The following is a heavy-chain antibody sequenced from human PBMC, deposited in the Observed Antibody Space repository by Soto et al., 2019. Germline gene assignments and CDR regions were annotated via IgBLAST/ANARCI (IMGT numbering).Heavy chain of an antibody. Sequence: GGSLILSCAASGFTFSSYAMSWVRQAPGKGLEWVSAISGSGGSTYYADSVKGRFTISRDNSKNTLYLQMNSLRAEDTAVYYCAKDPSSITMIVVVMQVDYWGQGTLVTVSS. V-gene: IGHV3-23*01. D-gene: IGHD3-22*01. CDR3: AKDPSSITMIVVVMQVDY. CDR2: ISGSGGST. J-gene: IGHJ4*02. CDR1: GFTFSSYA.